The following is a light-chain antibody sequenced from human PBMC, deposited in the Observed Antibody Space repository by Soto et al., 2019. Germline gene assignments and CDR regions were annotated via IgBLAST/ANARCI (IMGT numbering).Light chain of an antibody. CDR1: SSDVGSYGH. Sequence: QSALTQPASVSGSPGQSITLSCTGASSDVGSYGHVSWYQQHPGKAPRFIIFEGTNRPSGVSDRFSGSKSGDSASLTISGLQAEDEAAYYCCAYAGPNTVMVFGGGTKVTVL. CDR2: EGT. V-gene: IGLV2-23*01. CDR3: CAYAGPNTVMV. J-gene: IGLJ2*01.